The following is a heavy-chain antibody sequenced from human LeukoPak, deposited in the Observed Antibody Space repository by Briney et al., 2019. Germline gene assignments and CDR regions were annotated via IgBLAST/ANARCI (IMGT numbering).Heavy chain of an antibody. Sequence: SETLSLTCTVSGGSISSGSYYWGWIRQPPGKGLEWIGSFYYSGSTYYNPSLKSRVTISVDTSKNQFSLKLSSVTAADTAVYYCARDGDYGYYWGQGTLVTVSS. CDR3: ARDGDYGYY. CDR1: GGSISSGSYY. V-gene: IGHV4-39*07. D-gene: IGHD4-17*01. CDR2: FYYSGST. J-gene: IGHJ4*02.